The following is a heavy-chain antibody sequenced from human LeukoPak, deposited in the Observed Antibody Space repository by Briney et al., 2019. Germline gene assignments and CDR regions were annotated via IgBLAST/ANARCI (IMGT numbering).Heavy chain of an antibody. D-gene: IGHD2-2*02. CDR3: AFYYCSSTSCYTRWFDY. CDR2: IIPIFGIA. J-gene: IGHJ4*02. CDR1: GGTFSSYA. Sequence: GSSVNVSCKASGGTFSSYAISWVRQAPGQGLEWMGGIIPIFGIANYAQKFQGRVTITADKSTSTAYMELSSLRSEDTAVYYCAFYYCSSTSCYTRWFDYWGQGTLVTVSS. V-gene: IGHV1-69*17.